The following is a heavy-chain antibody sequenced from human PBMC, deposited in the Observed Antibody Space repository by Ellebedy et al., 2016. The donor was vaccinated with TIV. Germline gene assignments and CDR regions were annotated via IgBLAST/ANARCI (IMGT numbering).Heavy chain of an antibody. Sequence: SGPTLVXPTQTLTLTCTFSGFSLSTSGVGVGWICQPPGKALEWLALIYWDDDKRYSPSLKSRLTITKDTSKNQVVLTMTNMDPVDTATYYCAHRGIADYDSSGYFDYWGQGTLVTVSS. J-gene: IGHJ4*02. D-gene: IGHD3-22*01. CDR1: GFSLSTSGVG. CDR3: AHRGIADYDSSGYFDY. V-gene: IGHV2-5*02. CDR2: IYWDDDK.